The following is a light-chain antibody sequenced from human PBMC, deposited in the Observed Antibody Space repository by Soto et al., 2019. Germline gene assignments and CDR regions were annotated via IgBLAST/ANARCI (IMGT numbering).Light chain of an antibody. CDR3: SSYTGSTTWV. Sequence: QSVLTQPASVSGSPGQSITISCTGTRSDIGAYNYVSWYQQQSGIAPKLMIFDVSNRPSGVSNRFSGSKSGNTASLTISGLQLEDEADYYCSSYTGSTTWVFGGGTKLTVL. CDR2: DVS. CDR1: RSDIGAYNY. J-gene: IGLJ3*02. V-gene: IGLV2-14*03.